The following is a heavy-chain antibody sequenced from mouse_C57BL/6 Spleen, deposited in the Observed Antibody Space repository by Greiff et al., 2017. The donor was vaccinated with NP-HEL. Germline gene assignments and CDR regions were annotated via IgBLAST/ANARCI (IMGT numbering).Heavy chain of an antibody. CDR3: ARSPAQATAMDY. V-gene: IGHV1-81*01. Sequence: QVQLKQSGAELARPGASVKLSCKASGYTFTSYGISWVKQRTGQGLEWIGEIYPRSGNTYYNEKFKGKATLTADKSSSTAYMELRSLTSEDSAGYFCARSPAQATAMDYWGQGTSVTVSS. CDR2: IYPRSGNT. CDR1: GYTFTSYG. D-gene: IGHD3-2*02. J-gene: IGHJ4*01.